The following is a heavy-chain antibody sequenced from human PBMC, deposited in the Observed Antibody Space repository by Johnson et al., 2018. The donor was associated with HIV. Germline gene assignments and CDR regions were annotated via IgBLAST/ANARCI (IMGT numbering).Heavy chain of an antibody. CDR3: TRHGGYDPRGYVGAFDS. D-gene: IGHD5-12*01. CDR2: ISGSGGST. V-gene: IGHV3-23*04. Sequence: MLLVESGGGLVQPGGSLRLSCAASGFTFSDYAMTWVRQAPGKGLEWVSAISGSGGSTYYADSVKGRFTISRDNSKNTLYLQMNRLKTEDTAVYYCTRHGGYDPRGYVGAFDSWGQGTMVTVSS. CDR1: GFTFSDYA. J-gene: IGHJ3*02.